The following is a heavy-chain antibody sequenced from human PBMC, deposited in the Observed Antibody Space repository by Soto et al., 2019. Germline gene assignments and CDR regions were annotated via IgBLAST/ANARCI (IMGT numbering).Heavy chain of an antibody. D-gene: IGHD3-22*01. CDR3: VRGYYDSNGQSNTFDI. J-gene: IGHJ3*02. V-gene: IGHV4-59*01. CDR2: VYYSGST. Sequence: LSLTCTVSGASISSSYWSWIRQSPGKGLEWIGYVYYSGSTKYNPSLKSRVTISVDTSKNQFSLKLSSVTAADTAVYYCVRGYYDSNGQSNTFDIWGQGTMVTV. CDR1: GASISSSY.